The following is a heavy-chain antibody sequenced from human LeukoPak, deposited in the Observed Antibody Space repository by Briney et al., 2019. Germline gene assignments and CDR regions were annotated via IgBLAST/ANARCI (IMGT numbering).Heavy chain of an antibody. V-gene: IGHV1-46*01. CDR3: ARARYETRIWPKSRYDYYHYMDV. J-gene: IGHJ6*03. CDR1: GYTFTSYY. Sequence: ASVKVSCKASGYTFTSYYMHWVRQAPGQGLEWMGIINPSGGSTSYAQKFQGRVTMTRDMSRSTVYMELSSLRSEDTAVYYCARARYETRIWPKSRYDYYHYMDVWGKGTTVNVSS. CDR2: INPSGGST. D-gene: IGHD3-3*01.